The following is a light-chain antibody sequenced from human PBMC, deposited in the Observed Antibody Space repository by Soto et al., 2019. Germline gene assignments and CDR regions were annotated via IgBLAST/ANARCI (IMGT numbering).Light chain of an antibody. Sequence: QSVLTQPPSASGTPGQRVTISCSGSSSNIGSNYVSWYQQPPGTAPKLLIYSNNQRPSGVPDRFSGFESGTSASLAISGLRSDDEADYYCAAWDDSLSGWVFGGGTKLTVL. V-gene: IGLV1-47*02. CDR1: SSNIGSNY. J-gene: IGLJ3*02. CDR3: AAWDDSLSGWV. CDR2: SNN.